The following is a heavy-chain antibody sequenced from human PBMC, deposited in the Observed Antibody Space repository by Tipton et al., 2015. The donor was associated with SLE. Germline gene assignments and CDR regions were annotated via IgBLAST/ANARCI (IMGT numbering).Heavy chain of an antibody. J-gene: IGHJ5*01. CDR1: GFTFSNYE. CDR2: ISSGGGSI. V-gene: IGHV3-48*03. CDR3: AREGGAGYSSGWFDY. Sequence: SLRLSCAASGFTFSNYEINWVRQAPGKGLEWVSYISSGGGSIYYADSVKGRFTVSRDNAKNSLYLQMNSLRAEDTAVYYCAREGGAGYSSGWFDYWGQGTLVTVSS. D-gene: IGHD6-19*01.